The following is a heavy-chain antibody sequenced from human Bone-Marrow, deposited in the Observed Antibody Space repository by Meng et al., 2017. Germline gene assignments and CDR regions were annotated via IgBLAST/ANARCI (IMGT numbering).Heavy chain of an antibody. J-gene: IGHJ4*02. CDR3: ARNRLDTSGYEY. Sequence: ESLKISCAVYGGSFSGYYWSWIRQPPGKGLEWIGEINHSGSTNYNPSIERRVTISEDASNNQISLRLSPVTAADTAVYFCARNRLDTSGYEYWGQGTLVTVSS. CDR1: GGSFSGYY. CDR2: INHSGST. D-gene: IGHD3-22*01. V-gene: IGHV4-34*01.